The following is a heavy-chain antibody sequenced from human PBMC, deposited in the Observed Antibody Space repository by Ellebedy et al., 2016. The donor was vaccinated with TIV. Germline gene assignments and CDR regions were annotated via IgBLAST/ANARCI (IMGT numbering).Heavy chain of an antibody. CDR1: GFTFSSYA. Sequence: GESLKISCAASGFTFSSYAMNWVRQAPGKGLEWVSAISDSGGRTFYADSVKGRFTISRDNSKKTLFLQMNSLRAEDTAVYYCAKEMATAGVPDYWGQGTLVTVSS. J-gene: IGHJ4*02. D-gene: IGHD6-13*01. CDR3: AKEMATAGVPDY. CDR2: ISDSGGRT. V-gene: IGHV3-23*01.